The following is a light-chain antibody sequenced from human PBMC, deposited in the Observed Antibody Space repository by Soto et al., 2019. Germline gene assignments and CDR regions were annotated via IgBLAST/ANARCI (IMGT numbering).Light chain of an antibody. V-gene: IGKV3-20*01. J-gene: IGKJ2*01. Sequence: EIVLTQSPGTLSLSPGERATLYCRASQSVSSSYLAWYQKKPGQAPRLLIYGASSRATGIPDWFSGSGSGTSFTLTISRLEPEDFAVYYCHQYGSSPPYTFGQGNTRDIK. CDR2: GAS. CDR3: HQYGSSPPYT. CDR1: QSVSSSY.